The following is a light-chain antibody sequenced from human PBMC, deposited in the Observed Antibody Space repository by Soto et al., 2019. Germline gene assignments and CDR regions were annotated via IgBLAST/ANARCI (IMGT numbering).Light chain of an antibody. CDR2: QTS. V-gene: IGKV3D-15*01. Sequence: EIVLTQSPATLSSFPGDRVTLSCRASQYINTRLAWYQHRPGQSPRLLIYQTSLRAAGIPARFSGSGSGTEFTLTISSLQSEDFAVYYCQQYNNWPFTFGQGTRLEIK. CDR1: QYINTR. CDR3: QQYNNWPFT. J-gene: IGKJ5*01.